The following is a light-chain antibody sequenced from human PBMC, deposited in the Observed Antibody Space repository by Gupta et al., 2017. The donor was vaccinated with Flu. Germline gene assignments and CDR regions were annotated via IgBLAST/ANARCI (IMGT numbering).Light chain of an antibody. J-gene: IGKJ2*01. V-gene: IGKV1-39*01. Sequence: DIQLTQSPPSLSASVGDRVTSICRASQSISTYLNWYQHKLGKAPKLLIYAASTLQGGVPSRFSGSGSGTEFTLTITTLQPDDFATYYCQQSDTSPRTFGQGTNLEI. CDR3: QQSDTSPRT. CDR1: QSISTY. CDR2: AAS.